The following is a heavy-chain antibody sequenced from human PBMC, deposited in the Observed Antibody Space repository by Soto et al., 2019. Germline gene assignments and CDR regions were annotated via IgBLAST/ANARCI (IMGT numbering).Heavy chain of an antibody. CDR3: ARVGGVRSVGT. J-gene: IGHJ5*02. D-gene: IGHD2-15*01. CDR1: GFTFSSYA. CDR2: ISISSSYI. Sequence: GGSLRLSCAASGFTFSSYAMNWVRQAPGKGLDWVSSISISSSYIYYADSVKGRFTISRDNAKNSLFLQMNSLRAEDTAVYYCARVGGVRSVGTWGQGTLVTVSS. V-gene: IGHV3-21*01.